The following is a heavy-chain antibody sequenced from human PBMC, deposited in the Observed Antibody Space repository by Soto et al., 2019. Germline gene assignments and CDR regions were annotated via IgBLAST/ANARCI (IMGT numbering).Heavy chain of an antibody. V-gene: IGHV1-18*01. J-gene: IGHJ1*01. CDR1: VYSVSPGG. Sequence: SVKVSRKASVYSVSPGGISWVGQAPGQGLEWVGWIRPDNGNTKSAQRLQGRVTLTTDTSASTAYMELRSLTSDDTAMYYCARDTESNRYNDWGQGTLVTVS. CDR3: ARDTESNRYND. CDR2: IRPDNGNT. D-gene: IGHD1-20*01.